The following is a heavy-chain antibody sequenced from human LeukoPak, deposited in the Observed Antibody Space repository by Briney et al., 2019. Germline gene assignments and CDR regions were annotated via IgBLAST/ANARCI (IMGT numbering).Heavy chain of an antibody. J-gene: IGHJ4*02. CDR3: ARFYTGYAVDH. D-gene: IGHD3-9*01. CDR1: GVSITNYY. CDR2: IYNSGST. Sequence: SETLSLTCTVSGVSITNYYWSWIRQPPGRGLEWNGYIYNSGSTNYNPALNPSLTRRVTISVDTSKNQFFLRRSSVTAADTAVYYCARFYTGYAVDHWGQGTLVTVSS. V-gene: IGHV4-59*01.